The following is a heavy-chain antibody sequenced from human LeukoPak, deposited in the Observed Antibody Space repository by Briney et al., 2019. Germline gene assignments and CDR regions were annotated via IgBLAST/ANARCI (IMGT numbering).Heavy chain of an antibody. D-gene: IGHD1-7*01. CDR2: IKQDGSEK. J-gene: IGHJ6*03. Sequence: GGSLRLSCAASGFTFSSYWMSWVRQAPGKGLEWVANIKQDGSEKYYVDSVKGRFTISRDNAKNSLYLQMNSLRAEDTAVYYCARVGGLELLYYMDVWGKGTTVTVSS. CDR1: GFTFSSYW. V-gene: IGHV3-7*01. CDR3: ARVGGLELLYYMDV.